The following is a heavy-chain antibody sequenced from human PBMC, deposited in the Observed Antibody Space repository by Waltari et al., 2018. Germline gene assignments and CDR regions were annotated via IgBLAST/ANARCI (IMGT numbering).Heavy chain of an antibody. CDR3: VLYSSSFLGDC. V-gene: IGHV3-74*01. CDR1: GFTFRSYR. J-gene: IGHJ4*02. D-gene: IGHD6-13*01. Sequence: EVQLVESGGGLVQPGESLRLSLAASGFTFRSYRVHWVRQAPGKGLMSVSLINTDGTITSYADSVKGRFTISRDNAKNTLFLQMNSLRADDTAVYYCVLYSSSFLGDCWGQGTLVTVSS. CDR2: INTDGTIT.